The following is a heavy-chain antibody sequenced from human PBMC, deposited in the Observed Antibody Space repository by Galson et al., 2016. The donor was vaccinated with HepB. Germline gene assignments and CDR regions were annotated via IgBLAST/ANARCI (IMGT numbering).Heavy chain of an antibody. J-gene: IGHJ6*02. CDR1: GYTFTNYY. CDR3: ARDRLGPYGMDV. CDR2: INPSGDRA. Sequence: SVKVSCKASGYTFTNYYMHWVRQAPGQGLDWMGIINPSGDRARHAQKFQGRVTMTRDTSTSTVYMELSSLRSEDTAVYFCARDRLGPYGMDVWGQGTTVTVSS. V-gene: IGHV1-46*01. D-gene: IGHD7-27*01.